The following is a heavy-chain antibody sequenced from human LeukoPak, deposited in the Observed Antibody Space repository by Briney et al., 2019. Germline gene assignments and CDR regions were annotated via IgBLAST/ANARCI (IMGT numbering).Heavy chain of an antibody. CDR2: IYYSGST. V-gene: IGHV4-39*01. CDR3: ARQPLGSGYPYYYMDV. Sequence: SETLSLTCTVSGGSISSSSYYWGWIRQPPGKGLEWIGSIYYSGSTYYNPSLKSRVTISVDTSKNQFSLKLSSVTAADTAVYYCARQPLGSGYPYYYMDVWGKGTTVTISS. D-gene: IGHD6-25*01. J-gene: IGHJ6*03. CDR1: GGSISSSSYY.